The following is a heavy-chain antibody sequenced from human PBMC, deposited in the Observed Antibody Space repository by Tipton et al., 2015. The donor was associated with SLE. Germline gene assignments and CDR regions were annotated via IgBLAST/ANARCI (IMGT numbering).Heavy chain of an antibody. CDR1: GFTFSSYA. Sequence: SLRLSCAASGFTFSSYAMSWVRQAPGKGLEWVSAISGSGGSTYYADSVKGRFTISRDNAKNSLYLQMNSLRAEDTAVYYCARDWAYSGDYWGQGTLVTVSS. V-gene: IGHV3-23*01. CDR3: ARDWAYSGDY. J-gene: IGHJ4*02. D-gene: IGHD1-26*01. CDR2: ISGSGGST.